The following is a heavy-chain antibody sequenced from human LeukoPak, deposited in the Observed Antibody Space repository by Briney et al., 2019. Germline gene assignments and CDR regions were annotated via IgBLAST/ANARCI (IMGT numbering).Heavy chain of an antibody. Sequence: SETLSLTCTVSGGSISSSSYYWGWIRQPPGKGLEWIGSIYYSGSTYYNPSLKSRVTISVDTSKNQFSLKLSSVTAADTAVYYCARLNVDTAMVTWYFDYWGQGTLVTVSS. J-gene: IGHJ4*02. V-gene: IGHV4-39*01. CDR2: IYYSGST. CDR1: GGSISSSSYY. D-gene: IGHD5-18*01. CDR3: ARLNVDTAMVTWYFDY.